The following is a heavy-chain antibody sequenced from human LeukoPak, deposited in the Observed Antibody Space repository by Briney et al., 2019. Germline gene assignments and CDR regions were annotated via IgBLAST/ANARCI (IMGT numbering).Heavy chain of an antibody. Sequence: GGSLRLSCAASAFTFSSYWMNWVRQAPGKGLECVAGIDEDGTEKYYVESVKGRFTISRDNAKKSVYLQMNSLRADDTAVYYCARAITAVDSYWGQGTLVTVSS. CDR1: AFTFSSYW. CDR3: ARAITAVDSY. CDR2: IDEDGTEK. J-gene: IGHJ4*02. V-gene: IGHV3-7*01. D-gene: IGHD6-13*01.